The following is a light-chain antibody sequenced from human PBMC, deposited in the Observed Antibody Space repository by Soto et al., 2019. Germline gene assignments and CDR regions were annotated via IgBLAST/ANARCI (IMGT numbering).Light chain of an antibody. CDR3: QSLNRFPHS. CDR1: QDISSY. V-gene: IGKV1-9*01. Sequence: IQLTQPPSSLSASVGDRVTITCRASQDISSYLAWYQQKPGKAPKLLIYLASTLHSGVPSSFSGIGSGTDFSLTVSGLQQEDAATYDGQSLNRFPHSFGGGTKVDI. CDR2: LAS. J-gene: IGKJ4*01.